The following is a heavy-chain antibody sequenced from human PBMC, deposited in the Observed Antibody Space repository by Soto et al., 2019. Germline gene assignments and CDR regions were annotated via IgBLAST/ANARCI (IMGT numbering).Heavy chain of an antibody. CDR2: ISTDRGDT. J-gene: IGHJ4*02. V-gene: IGHV1-18*01. D-gene: IGHD2-15*01. Sequence: QVQLVQSGAEVKKPGASVKVSCKASGYSFTTHDITWLRQAPGKGLEWVGGISTDRGDTIYPQNLQGRVTMTTDSSTSTVYRELKSLRSDDTAVYYCARDDLNRGGKYFDSWGQGTLVTVSS. CDR1: GYSFTTHD. CDR3: ARDDLNRGGKYFDS.